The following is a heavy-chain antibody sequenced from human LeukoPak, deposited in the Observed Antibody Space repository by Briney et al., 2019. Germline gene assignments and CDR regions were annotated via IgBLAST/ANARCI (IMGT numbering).Heavy chain of an antibody. CDR1: GYTFTSYG. V-gene: IGHV1-18*01. Sequence: ASVKVSCKASGYTFTSYGISWVRQALGQGLEWMGWISAYNGNTNYAQKLQGRVTMTTDTSTSTAYMELRSLRSDDTAVYYCAREARGYSGYDLFDYWGQGTLVTVSS. D-gene: IGHD5-12*01. CDR2: ISAYNGNT. J-gene: IGHJ4*02. CDR3: AREARGYSGYDLFDY.